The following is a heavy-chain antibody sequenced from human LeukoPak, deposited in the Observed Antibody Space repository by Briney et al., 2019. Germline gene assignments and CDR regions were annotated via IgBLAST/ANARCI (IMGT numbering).Heavy chain of an antibody. D-gene: IGHD1-26*01. V-gene: IGHV3-49*04. J-gene: IGHJ3*02. Sequence: GGSLRLSCTASGFTFGDYAMSWVRQAPGKGLEWVGFIRSKAYGGTTEYAASVKGRFTISRDDSKSIAYLQMNSLKTEDTAVYYCTSYGSLGYDAFDIWGQGTMVTVSS. CDR3: TSYGSLGYDAFDI. CDR2: IRSKAYGGTT. CDR1: GFTFGDYA.